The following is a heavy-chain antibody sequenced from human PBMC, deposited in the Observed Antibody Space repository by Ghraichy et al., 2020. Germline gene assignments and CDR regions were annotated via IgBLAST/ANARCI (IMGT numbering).Heavy chain of an antibody. CDR1: GGSISSSSYY. J-gene: IGHJ6*02. V-gene: IGHV4-39*01. Sequence: SETLSLTCTVSGGSISSSSYYWGWIRQPPGKGLEWIGSIYYSGSTYYNPSLKSRFTISVDTSKNQFSLKLSSVTAADTAVYYCARPSKKGVVITTGMDVWGQGTTVTVSS. CDR2: IYYSGST. CDR3: ARPSKKGVVITTGMDV. D-gene: IGHD3-22*01.